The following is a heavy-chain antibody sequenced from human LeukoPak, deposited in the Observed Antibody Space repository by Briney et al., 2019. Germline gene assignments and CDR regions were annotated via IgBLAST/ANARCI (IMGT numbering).Heavy chain of an antibody. V-gene: IGHV3-9*01. J-gene: IGHJ4*02. Sequence: GGSLRLSCAASGFTFDDYAMHWVRQAPGKGLEWVSGISWNSGSIGYADSVKGRFTISRDNAKNSLYLQMNSLRAEDTALYYCEKGGYSSSGYVDYGGQGTLVTVSS. CDR3: EKGGYSSSGYVDY. D-gene: IGHD6-13*01. CDR2: ISWNSGSI. CDR1: GFTFDDYA.